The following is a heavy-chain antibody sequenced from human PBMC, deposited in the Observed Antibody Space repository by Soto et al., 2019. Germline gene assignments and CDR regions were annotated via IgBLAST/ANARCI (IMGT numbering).Heavy chain of an antibody. CDR2: ISSSGTYI. D-gene: IGHD3-10*01. Sequence: VGSLRLSCEASGFTFNDYSMDWVRQAPEKGLEWVSSISSSGTYIYYADSVKGRFAISRDNANNVMYLQMDTLRAEDTAVYYCVRAGHVFDVHYYGMDLWGQGTTVTVSS. V-gene: IGHV3-21*01. CDR3: VRAGHVFDVHYYGMDL. J-gene: IGHJ6*02. CDR1: GFTFNDYS.